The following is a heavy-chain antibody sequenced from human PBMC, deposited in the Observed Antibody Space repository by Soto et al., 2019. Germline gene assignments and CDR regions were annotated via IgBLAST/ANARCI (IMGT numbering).Heavy chain of an antibody. Sequence: ASVKVSCKASGYTFTSYGISWVRQAPGQGLEWMGWISAYNGNTNYAQKLQGRVTMTTDTSTSTAYMELRSLRSDDTAVYYCARDRSSPRARTLMDFWGKGTTVTVSS. CDR2: ISAYNGNT. CDR3: ARDRSSPRARTLMDF. V-gene: IGHV1-18*01. J-gene: IGHJ6*03. CDR1: GYTFTSYG. D-gene: IGHD6-6*01.